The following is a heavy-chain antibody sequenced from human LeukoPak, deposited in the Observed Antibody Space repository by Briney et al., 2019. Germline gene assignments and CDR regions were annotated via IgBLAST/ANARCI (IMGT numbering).Heavy chain of an antibody. J-gene: IGHJ6*04. CDR1: GFTFSSDG. CDR3: ARARRDIVVVPAGMDV. D-gene: IGHD2-2*01. Sequence: PGRSLRLSCAASGFTFSSDGMHWVHQAPGKGLGRVAVIWYDGGNTYYADSVKGRFTISRDNSKNTLYLQMNSLRAEDTAVYYCARARRDIVVVPAGMDVWGKGTPVTVSS. CDR2: IWYDGGNT. V-gene: IGHV3-33*01.